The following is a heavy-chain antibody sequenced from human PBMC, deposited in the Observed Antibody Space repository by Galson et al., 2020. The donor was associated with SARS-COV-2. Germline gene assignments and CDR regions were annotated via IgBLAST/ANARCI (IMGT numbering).Heavy chain of an antibody. CDR2: IYYSGST. CDR1: GGSISSTSYY. J-gene: IGHJ6*02. D-gene: IGHD3-22*01. Sequence: ASETLSPTCTVSGGSISSTSYYWGWIRQPPGKGLEWIGSIYYSGSTYYNPSLKSRVTISVDTSKNQFSLKLSSVTAADTAVYYCARERYYYDSSGYADGFYYYYGMDVWGQGTTVTVSS. V-gene: IGHV4-39*07. CDR3: ARERYYYDSSGYADGFYYYYGMDV.